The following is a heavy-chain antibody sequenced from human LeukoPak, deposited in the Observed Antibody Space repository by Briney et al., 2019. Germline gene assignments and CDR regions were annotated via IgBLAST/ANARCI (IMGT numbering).Heavy chain of an antibody. CDR1: GGSFSGYY. V-gene: IGHV4-34*01. D-gene: IGHD3-10*01. CDR3: ARRVGRYFGERAYYYNCMDV. J-gene: IGHJ6*03. Sequence: SETLSLTCAVYGGSFSGYYWSWIRQPPGKGLEWIGEINHSGSTKYNPSLKSRVTISVDTSKKQFSLKLNSVTAADTAVYYCARRVGRYFGERAYYYNCMDVWGKGTTVTISS. CDR2: INHSGST.